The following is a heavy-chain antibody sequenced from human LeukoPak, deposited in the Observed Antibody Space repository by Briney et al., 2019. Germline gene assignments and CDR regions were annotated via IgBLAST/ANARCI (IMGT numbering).Heavy chain of an antibody. Sequence: GGSLRLSCAASGFTVSSNYMTWVRQAPGKGPEWVSVIYSGGSTYYADSVKGRFTLSRDNSKNTLFLQMNSLRAEDTAVYYCAREPQGDSSGYDAFDIWGQGTMVTVSS. D-gene: IGHD3-22*01. CDR2: IYSGGST. V-gene: IGHV3-66*01. CDR1: GFTVSSNY. CDR3: AREPQGDSSGYDAFDI. J-gene: IGHJ3*02.